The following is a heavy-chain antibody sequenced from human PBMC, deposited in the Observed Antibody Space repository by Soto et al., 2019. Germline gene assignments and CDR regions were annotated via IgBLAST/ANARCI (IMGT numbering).Heavy chain of an antibody. J-gene: IGHJ6*02. Sequence: ASVKVSCKASGYTFTGYYMHWVRQAPGQGLGWMGWINPNSGGTNYAQKFQGWVTMTRDTSISTAYMELSRLRSDDTAVYYCARESPTRDTAMVTDGMDVWGQGTTVTVSS. D-gene: IGHD5-18*01. CDR2: INPNSGGT. CDR3: ARESPTRDTAMVTDGMDV. V-gene: IGHV1-2*04. CDR1: GYTFTGYY.